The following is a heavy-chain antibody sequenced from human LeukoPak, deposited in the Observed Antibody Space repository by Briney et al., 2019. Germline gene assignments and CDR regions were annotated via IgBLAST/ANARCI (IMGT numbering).Heavy chain of an antibody. CDR3: AKDQNVTIFGVVMQPFDY. D-gene: IGHD3-3*01. V-gene: IGHV3-23*01. CDR1: GFTFSSYA. J-gene: IGHJ4*02. CDR2: ISGSGGGT. Sequence: GGSLRPSCAASGFTFSSYAMSWVRQAPGKGLEWVSAISGSGGGTYYADSVKGRFTISRDNSKNTLYLQMNSLRAEDTAVYYCAKDQNVTIFGVVMQPFDYWGQGTLVTVSS.